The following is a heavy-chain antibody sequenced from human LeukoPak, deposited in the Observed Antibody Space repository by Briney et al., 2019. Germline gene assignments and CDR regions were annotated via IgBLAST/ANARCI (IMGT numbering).Heavy chain of an antibody. D-gene: IGHD5-18*01. J-gene: IGHJ4*02. CDR3: ARGGIRASAMVFDY. Sequence: PSETLSLTCTVSGGSISSGGYYWSWIRQHPGKGLEWIGYIYYSGSTYYNPSLKSRVTISVDTSKNQFSLKLSSVTAADTAAYYCARGGIRASAMVFDYWGQGTLVTVSS. V-gene: IGHV4-31*03. CDR1: GGSISSGGYY. CDR2: IYYSGST.